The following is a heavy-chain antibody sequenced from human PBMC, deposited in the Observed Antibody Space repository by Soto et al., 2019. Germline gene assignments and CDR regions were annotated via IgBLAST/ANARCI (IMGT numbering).Heavy chain of an antibody. CDR2: IIPISGTV. Sequence: QVQLVQSGAEVKKPGSSVKVSCKASGGTFSSYAISWVRQAPGQGLEWMGGIIPISGTVNYAQKFQGRVTITADESTSTAYMELSSLRSEDTAVYYWARSQGSSTSLEIYYYYYYGMDVWVQGTTVTVSS. CDR1: GGTFSSYA. CDR3: ARSQGSSTSLEIYYYYYYGMDV. V-gene: IGHV1-69*01. J-gene: IGHJ6*02. D-gene: IGHD2-2*01.